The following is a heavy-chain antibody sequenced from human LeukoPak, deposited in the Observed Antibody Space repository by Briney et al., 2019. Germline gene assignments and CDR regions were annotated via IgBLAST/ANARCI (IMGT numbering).Heavy chain of an antibody. V-gene: IGHV3-9*01. CDR2: ISWNSGSI. CDR1: GFTFDDYA. CDR3: AKGGVVVAAALPYYFDY. D-gene: IGHD2-15*01. Sequence: GGSLRLSCAASGFTFDDYAMHWVRQAPGKGLEWVSGISWNSGSIGYADSVKGRFTISRDNAKNSLYLQMNSLRAEDTALYYCAKGGVVVAAALPYYFDYWGQGTLVTVSS. J-gene: IGHJ4*02.